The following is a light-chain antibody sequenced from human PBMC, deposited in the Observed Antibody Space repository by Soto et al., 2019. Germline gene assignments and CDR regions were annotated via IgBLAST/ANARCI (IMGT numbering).Light chain of an antibody. CDR2: GAS. CDR3: QQYGSSPPQLT. CDR1: YSVSSSY. Sequence: EIVLTQSLGTLSLSPGERATLSCRASYSVSSSYLSWYQQKPGQAPRLLIYGASSRATGIPDRFSGSGSGTEFTLTISRLEPEDLAVYYCQQYGSSPPQLTFGGGTNVDIK. V-gene: IGKV3-20*01. J-gene: IGKJ4*01.